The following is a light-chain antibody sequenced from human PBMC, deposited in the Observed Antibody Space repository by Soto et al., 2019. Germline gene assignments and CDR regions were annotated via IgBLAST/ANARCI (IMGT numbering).Light chain of an antibody. CDR1: QSVNSGY. Sequence: EIVLTQSPGTLSLSPGERATLSCRASQSVNSGYLAWYQHTPGQAPRLLIYDTSTRATGIPDRFSGSGSGTDFTLTISRLEPEDFAVYYCQQYGRSPRTFGQGTKVEIK. J-gene: IGKJ1*01. CDR2: DTS. CDR3: QQYGRSPRT. V-gene: IGKV3-20*01.